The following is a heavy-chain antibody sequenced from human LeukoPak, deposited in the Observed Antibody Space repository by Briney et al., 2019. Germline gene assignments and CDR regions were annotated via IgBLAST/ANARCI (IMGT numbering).Heavy chain of an antibody. D-gene: IGHD3-22*01. J-gene: IGHJ4*02. V-gene: IGHV7-4-1*02. CDR1: GYTFTIYA. CDR3: ARDQTGEYYYDSSGDLDY. CDR2: INTNTGNP. Sequence: ASVRVSFTASGYTFTIYAMNWVRQAPGQGLEWMGWINTNTGNPTYAQGFTGRFVFSLDTSVSTAYLQISSLKAEDTAVYYCARDQTGEYYYDSSGDLDYWGQGTLVTVSS.